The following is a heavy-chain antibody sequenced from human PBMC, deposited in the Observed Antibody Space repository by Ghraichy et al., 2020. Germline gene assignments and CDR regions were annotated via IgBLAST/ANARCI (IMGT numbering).Heavy chain of an antibody. CDR2: IYSGGST. CDR1: GFTVSSNY. CDR3: ARELYYDILTGLPYYYYGMDV. D-gene: IGHD3-9*01. J-gene: IGHJ6*02. Sequence: GGSLRLSCAASGFTVSSNYMSWVRQAPGKGLEWVSVIYSGGSTYYADSVKGRFTISRHNSKNTLYLQMNSLRAEDTAVYYCARELYYDILTGLPYYYYGMDVWGQGTTVTVSS. V-gene: IGHV3-53*04.